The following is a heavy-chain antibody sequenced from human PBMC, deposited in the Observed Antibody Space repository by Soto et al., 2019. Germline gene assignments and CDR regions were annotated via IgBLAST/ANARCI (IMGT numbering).Heavy chain of an antibody. D-gene: IGHD3-22*01. CDR1: GYTFTSCG. CDR3: ARDRGSYDSSGFHNGKHV. V-gene: IGHV1-18*04. J-gene: IGHJ6*02. CDR2: ISAYNGNT. Sequence: AASVKVSCKASGYTFTSCGISWVRQAPGQGLEWMGWISAYNGNTNDAQKLQGRVTMTTDTSTSTAYMELRSLRSDDTAVYYCARDRGSYDSSGFHNGKHVWCPGRRVTVSS.